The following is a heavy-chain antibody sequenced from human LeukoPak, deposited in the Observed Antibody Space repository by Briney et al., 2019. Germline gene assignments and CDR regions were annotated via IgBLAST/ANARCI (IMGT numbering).Heavy chain of an antibody. CDR2: ISAYSGTT. CDR1: GFRFTSNG. CDR3: ARGFDAGNLYNYDYMDV. D-gene: IGHD3-10*01. Sequence: ASVKVSCKASGFRFTSNGFTWVRQAPGQGLEWMGWISAYSGTTLYAQKFQDRLTMTTDTSTTTAYMELRSLGSDDTAVYYCARGFDAGNLYNYDYMDVWGKGTTVTVSS. V-gene: IGHV1-18*01. J-gene: IGHJ6*03.